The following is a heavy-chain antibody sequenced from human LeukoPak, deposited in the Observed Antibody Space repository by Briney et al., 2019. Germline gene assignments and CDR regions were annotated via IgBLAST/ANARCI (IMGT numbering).Heavy chain of an antibody. CDR1: GITFSTYW. D-gene: IGHD2-2*01. CDR2: IKPDGSDK. V-gene: IGHV3-7*01. Sequence: PGGSLRLSCEASGITFSTYWMSWVRQAPGKGPECVANIKPDGSDKYYVDSMKGRFTISRDNAKNSLYLQMNNLRAEDTAVYYCAREGFPPGVLHWGQGTLVTVSS. CDR3: AREGFPPGVLH. J-gene: IGHJ1*01.